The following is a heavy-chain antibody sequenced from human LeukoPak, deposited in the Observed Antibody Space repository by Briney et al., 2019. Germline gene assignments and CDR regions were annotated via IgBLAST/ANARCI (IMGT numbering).Heavy chain of an antibody. CDR1: GFTLSNFW. J-gene: IGHJ3*02. CDR2: ISGSSSYI. Sequence: GGSLRLSCTASGFTLSNFWMNWVRQAPGKGLEWVSSISGSSSYINYADSVKGRFTISRDNAQNSLFLQLNSLRAEDTAVYYCARDPYSSGWYKDAFDIWGQGTMVTVSS. CDR3: ARDPYSSGWYKDAFDI. V-gene: IGHV3-21*01. D-gene: IGHD6-19*01.